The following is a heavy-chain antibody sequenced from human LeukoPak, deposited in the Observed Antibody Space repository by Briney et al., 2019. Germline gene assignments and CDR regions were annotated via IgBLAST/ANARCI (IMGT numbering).Heavy chain of an antibody. CDR2: CIPIFGTA. D-gene: IGHD1-20*01. Sequence: ASVKVSCKTSGGTFSRYAISWVRQAPGQGLECMGRCIPIFGTANYAVKVRGRVSMTTDESTSTAYMELSSLRSDDTAVYYCARDLGISGTYDNYCFDHWGQGTLVTVSS. V-gene: IGHV1-69*05. J-gene: IGHJ4*02. CDR3: ARDLGISGTYDNYCFDH. CDR1: GGTFSRYA.